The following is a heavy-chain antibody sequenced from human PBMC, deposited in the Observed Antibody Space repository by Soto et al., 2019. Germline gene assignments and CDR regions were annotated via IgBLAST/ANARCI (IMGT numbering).Heavy chain of an antibody. D-gene: IGHD2-8*01. CDR3: VRGYCTTTPCSGDFQP. J-gene: IGHJ1*01. CDR2: IHPSGDT. V-gene: IGHV1-46*01. Sequence: XSVKVSCKASVYKFTTYFIHWVRQAPGQGLEWMGMIHPSGDTGYGQKFRGRVTMTIDTSTTTAYMELRNLTSEDTAIYFSVRGYCTTTPCSGDFQPWGQGTLVTVSS. CDR1: VYKFTTYF.